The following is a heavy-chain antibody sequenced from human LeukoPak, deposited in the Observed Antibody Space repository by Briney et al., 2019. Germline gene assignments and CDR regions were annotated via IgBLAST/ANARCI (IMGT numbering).Heavy chain of an antibody. CDR2: ISYDGSNK. D-gene: IGHD3-10*01. V-gene: IGHV3-30*18. CDR3: AKEELWFGYSNWFDP. J-gene: IGHJ5*02. CDR1: GFTFSSYG. Sequence: GGSLRLSCAASGFTFSSYGMHWVRQAPGKGLEWVAVISYDGSNKYYADSVKGRFTISRDNSKNTLYLQMNSLRAEDTAVYYCAKEELWFGYSNWFDPWGQGTLVTVSS.